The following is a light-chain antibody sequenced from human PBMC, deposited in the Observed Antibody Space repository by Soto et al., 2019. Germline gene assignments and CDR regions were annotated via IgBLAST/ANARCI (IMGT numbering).Light chain of an antibody. Sequence: QSALTQPASVSGSPGQSITISCTGTSSDVCGYNYVSWYQQHPGKAPKLMIYEVSNRPSGVSNRFSGSKSGNTASLTISGLQAEDEADYYCSSYTSSSTLWVFGTGTKLTVL. CDR2: EVS. CDR3: SSYTSSSTLWV. CDR1: SSDVCGYNY. J-gene: IGLJ1*01. V-gene: IGLV2-14*01.